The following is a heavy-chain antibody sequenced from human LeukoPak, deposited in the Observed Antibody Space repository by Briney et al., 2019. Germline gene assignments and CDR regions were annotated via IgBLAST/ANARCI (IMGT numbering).Heavy chain of an antibody. CDR2: IYHSGST. V-gene: IGHV4-39*07. Sequence: SETLSLTCTVSGGSISSYYWSWIRQPPGKGLEWIGSIYHSGSTYYNPSLKSRVTISVDTSKNQFSLKLSSVTAADTAVYYCARTRGCYYYYMDVWGKGTTVTVSS. CDR1: GGSISSYY. D-gene: IGHD5-12*01. CDR3: ARTRGCYYYYMDV. J-gene: IGHJ6*03.